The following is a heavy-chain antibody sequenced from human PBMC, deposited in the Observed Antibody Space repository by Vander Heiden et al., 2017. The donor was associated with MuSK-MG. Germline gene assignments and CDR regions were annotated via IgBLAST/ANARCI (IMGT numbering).Heavy chain of an antibody. CDR2: SNHSGST. D-gene: IGHD2-2*01. V-gene: IGHV4-34*01. CDR1: GGSFSGYY. Sequence: QVPLQQWGAGPLKPSEPLSPTCAVYGGSFSGYYWSWVRQPPGKGLEWIGESNHSGSTNYNPSLKSRVTIAVDTSKNQFSLKLSSVTAADTAVYYCARGYQLGPGTNPRRPQPGGFDYWGQGTLVTVSS. CDR3: ARGYQLGPGTNPRRPQPGGFDY. J-gene: IGHJ4*02.